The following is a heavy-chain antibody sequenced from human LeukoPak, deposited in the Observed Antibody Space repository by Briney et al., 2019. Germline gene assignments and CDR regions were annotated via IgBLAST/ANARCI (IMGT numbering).Heavy chain of an antibody. Sequence: PSETLSLTCTVTGGSISTRNHYWGWLRQPPGKGLEWVGSIGYTGTTNSNPSLKSRVTLSGDTSKNQVSLTLSSVTAADTAVYFCARRMGSGATYPRTFDYWGQGTLVTVSS. J-gene: IGHJ4*02. CDR1: GGSISTRNHY. CDR3: ARRMGSGATYPRTFDY. V-gene: IGHV4-39*01. D-gene: IGHD2-8*02. CDR2: IGYTGTT.